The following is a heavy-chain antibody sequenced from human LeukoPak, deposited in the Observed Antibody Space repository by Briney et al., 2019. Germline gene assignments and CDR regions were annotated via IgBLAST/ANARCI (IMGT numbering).Heavy chain of an antibody. D-gene: IGHD2-15*01. Sequence: ASVKVSCKASGYTFTSYGISWVRQAPGQGLEWMGWISAYNGNTNYAQKLQGRVTMTTDTSTSTAYMELRSLSSDNTAVYYCARDIVVVVAARTISFDYWGQGTLVTVSS. V-gene: IGHV1-18*01. CDR2: ISAYNGNT. J-gene: IGHJ4*02. CDR3: ARDIVVVVAARTISFDY. CDR1: GYTFTSYG.